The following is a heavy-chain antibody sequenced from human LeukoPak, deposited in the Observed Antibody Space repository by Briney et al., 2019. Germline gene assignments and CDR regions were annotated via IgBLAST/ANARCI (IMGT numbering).Heavy chain of an antibody. CDR2: IYYSGST. D-gene: IGHD3-22*01. CDR3: ARGSGYRHYYYYYGMDV. CDR1: GGSISSDC. J-gene: IGHJ6*02. Sequence: PSETLSVTCTVSGGSISSDCWSWIRQPPGKGLEWIGYIYYSGSTNYNPSLKSRVTISVDTSKNQFSLKLSSVTAADTAVYYCARGSGYRHYYYYYGMDVWGQGTTVTVSS. V-gene: IGHV4-59*12.